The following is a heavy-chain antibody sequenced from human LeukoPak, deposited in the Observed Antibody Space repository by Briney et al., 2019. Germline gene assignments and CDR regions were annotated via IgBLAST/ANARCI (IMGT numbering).Heavy chain of an antibody. D-gene: IGHD3-22*01. CDR3: ARHGSSGYSDAFDI. CDR2: IYYSGST. CDR1: GGSISSYY. J-gene: IGHJ3*02. V-gene: IGHV4-59*08. Sequence: SETLPLTCTVSGGSISSYYWSWIRQPPGKGLEWIGYIYYSGSTNYNPSLKSRVTISVDTSKNQFSLKLSSVTAADTAVYYCARHGSSGYSDAFDIWGQGTMVTVSS.